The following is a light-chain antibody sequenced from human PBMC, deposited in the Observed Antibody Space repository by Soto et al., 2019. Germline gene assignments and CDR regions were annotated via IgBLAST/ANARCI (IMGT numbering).Light chain of an antibody. V-gene: IGKV1-5*03. CDR3: QQYNSYSEWT. CDR2: KAS. J-gene: IGKJ1*01. Sequence: DIQMTQCPSTLSASVGDRVTITCRASQSISSWLAWYQQKPGKAPKLLIYKASSLESGVPSRFSGSGSGTEFTLTISSLQPDDFATYYCQQYNSYSEWTFGQGTKVDIK. CDR1: QSISSW.